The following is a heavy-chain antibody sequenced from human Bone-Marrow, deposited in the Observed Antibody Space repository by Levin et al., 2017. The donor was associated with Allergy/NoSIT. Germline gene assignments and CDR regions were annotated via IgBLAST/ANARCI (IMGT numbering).Heavy chain of an antibody. J-gene: IGHJ4*02. Sequence: PGGSLRLSCAASGFTFDDYSMHWVRQGPGKGLEWVSSINWNSGSIVYADSVKGRFTISRDNAKNSLYLQMSSLSAEDTALYYCAKDYHFKTSAYSSGFWGAFESWGQGILVTVSS. CDR3: AKDYHFKTSAYSSGFWGAFES. D-gene: IGHD3-22*01. CDR2: INWNSGSI. V-gene: IGHV3-9*01. CDR1: GFTFDDYS.